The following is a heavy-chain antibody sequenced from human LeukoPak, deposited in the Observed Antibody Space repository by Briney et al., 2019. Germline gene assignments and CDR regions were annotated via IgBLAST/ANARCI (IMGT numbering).Heavy chain of an antibody. J-gene: IGHJ5*02. Sequence: SVKVSCKASGGTFSSYAISWVRQAPGQGLEWMGGIIPIFGTANFAQKFQGRVTITADESTSTAYMELSSLRSEDTAVYYCARGGYYYGSGSYPRFDPWGQGTLVTVSS. V-gene: IGHV1-69*13. CDR1: GGTFSSYA. CDR3: ARGGYYYGSGSYPRFDP. CDR2: IIPIFGTA. D-gene: IGHD3-10*01.